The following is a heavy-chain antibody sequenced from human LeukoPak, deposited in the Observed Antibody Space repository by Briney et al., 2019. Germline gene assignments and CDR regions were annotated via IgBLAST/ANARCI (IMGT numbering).Heavy chain of an antibody. D-gene: IGHD3-10*02. CDR1: GFTFSNYW. CDR3: AELGITMIGGV. V-gene: IGHV3-21*01. J-gene: IGHJ6*04. Sequence: GGSLRLSCAASGFTFSNYWMSWVRQAPGKGLEWVSSITSSSTYTFYADSVKGRFTISRDNAKNSLYLQMNSLRAEDTAVYYCAELGITMIGGVWGKGTTVTISS. CDR2: ITSSSTYT.